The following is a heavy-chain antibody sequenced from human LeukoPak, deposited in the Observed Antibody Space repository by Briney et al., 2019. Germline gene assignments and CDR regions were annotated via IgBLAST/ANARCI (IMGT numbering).Heavy chain of an antibody. D-gene: IGHD3-10*01. CDR1: GFTLICCG. CDR3: AKEDVGLGSSFDY. CDR2: IRYDGSTK. Sequence: GGSLRLSCAASGFTLICCGMHWVRQAPGKGLEWVAFIRYDGSTKYYTDSVKGRFTISRDNSKNTLYLQLNSLRPEDTAVYYCAKEDVGLGSSFDYWGQGTLVTVSS. J-gene: IGHJ4*02. V-gene: IGHV3-30*02.